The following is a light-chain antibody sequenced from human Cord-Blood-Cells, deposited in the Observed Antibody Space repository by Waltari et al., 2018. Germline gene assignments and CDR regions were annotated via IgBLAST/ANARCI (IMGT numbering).Light chain of an antibody. CDR2: DAS. V-gene: IGKV3-11*01. CDR3: QQRSNWPVT. J-gene: IGKJ1*01. Sequence: EIVLTQSPATLPSSPGERATLSCRASQSVSSYLAWYQQKPGQAPRLLIYDASNRATGIPARFSGSGSGTDFTLTISSLEPEDFAVYYCQQRSNWPVTFGQGTKVEIK. CDR1: QSVSSY.